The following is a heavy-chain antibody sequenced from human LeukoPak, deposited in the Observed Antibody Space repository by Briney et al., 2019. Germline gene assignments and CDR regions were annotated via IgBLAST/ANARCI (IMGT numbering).Heavy chain of an antibody. CDR1: GYTFTSYG. Sequence: ASVKVSFKASGYTFTSYGISWVRQAPGQGLEWMGWISAYNGNTNYAQKLQGRVTMTTDTSTSTAYMELRSLRSDDTVVYYCATDYYDSSGYYSDYWGQGTLVTVSS. V-gene: IGHV1-18*01. D-gene: IGHD3-22*01. CDR2: ISAYNGNT. J-gene: IGHJ4*02. CDR3: ATDYYDSSGYYSDY.